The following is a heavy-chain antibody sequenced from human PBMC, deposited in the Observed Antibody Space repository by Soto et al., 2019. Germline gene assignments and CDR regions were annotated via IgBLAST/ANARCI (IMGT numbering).Heavy chain of an antibody. Sequence: GASVKVSCKASGYTFTSYGISWVRQAPGQGLEWMGWISAYNGNTNYAQKLQGRVTMTTDTSTSTAYMELRSLRSDDTAVYYCARDLPGYCSGGSCYNYYYGIDGWAQGTTVTFSS. CDR2: ISAYNGNT. CDR3: ARDLPGYCSGGSCYNYYYGIDG. CDR1: GYTFTSYG. J-gene: IGHJ6*02. D-gene: IGHD2-15*01. V-gene: IGHV1-18*04.